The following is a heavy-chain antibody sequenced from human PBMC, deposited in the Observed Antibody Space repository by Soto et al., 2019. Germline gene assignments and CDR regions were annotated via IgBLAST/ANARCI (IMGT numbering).Heavy chain of an antibody. V-gene: IGHV3-9*01. J-gene: IGHJ4*02. CDR2: ISWNSGSI. Sequence: EVQLVESGGGLVQPGRSLRLSCAASGFTFDDYAMHWVRQAPGKGLEWVSGISWNSGSIGYADSVKGRFTISRDNAKNSLYLQMNSLRAEDTALYYCAKDMSSGPGDYWDQGTLVTVSS. CDR3: AKDMSSGPGDY. D-gene: IGHD3-10*01. CDR1: GFTFDDYA.